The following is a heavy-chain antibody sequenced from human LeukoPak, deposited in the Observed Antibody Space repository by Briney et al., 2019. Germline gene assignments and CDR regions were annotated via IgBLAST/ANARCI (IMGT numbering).Heavy chain of an antibody. CDR2: ISYSGYT. CDR1: GGSVRSDSNY. V-gene: IGHV4-61*01. CDR3: ARGYRNNWRFDS. Sequence: SETLSLTCTVSGGSVRSDSNYWSWIRQPPGKGLEWIGYISYSGYTDYNPSLKSRVSMSLGTSKNELSLKLDSVTAADTAVYFCARGYRNNWRFDSWGQGTLVTVSS. J-gene: IGHJ4*02. D-gene: IGHD6-13*01.